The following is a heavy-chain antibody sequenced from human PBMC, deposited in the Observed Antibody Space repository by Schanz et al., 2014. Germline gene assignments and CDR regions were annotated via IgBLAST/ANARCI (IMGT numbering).Heavy chain of an antibody. D-gene: IGHD6-13*01. J-gene: IGHJ4*02. Sequence: QVQLQESGPGLVKPSQTLSLTCTVSGGSISSGGYYWSWIRQHPGKGLEWIGYIGHSGNTKDNPSLKSRVTMSVETSKTQFSLNLSSVTAADTAVYYCARGRQQLGSFDYWGPGTLVSVSS. CDR1: GGSISSGGYY. CDR3: ARGRQQLGSFDY. V-gene: IGHV4-31*03. CDR2: IGHSGNT.